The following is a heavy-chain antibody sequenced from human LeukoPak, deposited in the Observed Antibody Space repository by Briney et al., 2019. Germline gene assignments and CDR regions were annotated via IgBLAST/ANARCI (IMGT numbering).Heavy chain of an antibody. J-gene: IGHJ4*02. Sequence: GGSLRLSCAASGFTFDDYGMHWVRHAPGKGLEWVSGISWNSGSIGYADSVKGRFTISRDNAKNSLYLQMNSLRAEDTALYYCAKDRGFVQLWYFDYWGQGTLVTVSS. D-gene: IGHD5-18*01. CDR2: ISWNSGSI. CDR3: AKDRGFVQLWYFDY. V-gene: IGHV3-9*01. CDR1: GFTFDDYG.